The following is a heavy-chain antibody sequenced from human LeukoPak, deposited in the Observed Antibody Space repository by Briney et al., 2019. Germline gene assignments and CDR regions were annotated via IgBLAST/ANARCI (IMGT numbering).Heavy chain of an antibody. CDR1: GFTVGSNY. D-gene: IGHD1-26*01. J-gene: IGHJ4*02. V-gene: IGHV3-23*01. Sequence: GGSLRLSCVVSGFTVGSNYMSWFRQAPGKGLEWVSAISGSGGSTYYADSVKGRFTISRDNSKNTLYLQMNSLRAGDTAVYYCAKDIAGSGSYSFDYWGQGTLVTVSS. CDR3: AKDIAGSGSYSFDY. CDR2: ISGSGGST.